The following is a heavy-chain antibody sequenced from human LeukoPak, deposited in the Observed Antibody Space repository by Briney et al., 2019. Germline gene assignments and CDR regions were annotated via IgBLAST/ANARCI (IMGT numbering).Heavy chain of an antibody. D-gene: IGHD3-9*01. CDR2: IKQDGSEK. V-gene: IGHV3-7*01. CDR1: GFTFSSYW. J-gene: IGHJ6*02. CDR3: ARVFSGRYFDWSDHLGYYYGMDV. Sequence: GSLRLSCAASGFTFSSYWMSWVRQAPGKGLEWVANIKQDGSEKYYVDSVKGRFTISRDNAKNSLYLQMNSLRAEDTAVYYCARVFSGRYFDWSDHLGYYYGMDVWGQGTTVTVSS.